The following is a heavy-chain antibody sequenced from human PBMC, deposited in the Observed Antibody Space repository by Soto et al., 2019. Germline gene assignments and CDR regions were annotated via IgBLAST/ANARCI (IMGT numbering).Heavy chain of an antibody. V-gene: IGHV3-23*01. D-gene: IGHD1-20*01. Sequence: GGSLRLSCAASGFTFNIYAMSWVRQAPGKGLEWVSGIGGGDTHYADSVKGRFTISRDNSKNTVLLQMTSLRAEDTAIYYCAKDRQDHNSVWDPFDIWGQGTLVTVSS. CDR1: GFTFNIYA. CDR2: IGGGDT. CDR3: AKDRQDHNSVWDPFDI. J-gene: IGHJ3*02.